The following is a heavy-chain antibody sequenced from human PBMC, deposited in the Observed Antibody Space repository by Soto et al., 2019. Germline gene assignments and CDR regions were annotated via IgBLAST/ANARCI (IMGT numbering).Heavy chain of an antibody. Sequence: EVHLLESGGGLVQPGGSLKISCAVSGFTFSSYAMSWVRQAPGKGLEWVSGISGTGRVTNYAESVKGRFTISRDNPKNTLSLEMKSLRAEDPSVYYCAKDVHYDIVTGIEYFDHWGQGTLVTVSS. CDR2: ISGTGRVT. V-gene: IGHV3-23*01. D-gene: IGHD3-9*01. J-gene: IGHJ1*01. CDR3: AKDVHYDIVTGIEYFDH. CDR1: GFTFSSYA.